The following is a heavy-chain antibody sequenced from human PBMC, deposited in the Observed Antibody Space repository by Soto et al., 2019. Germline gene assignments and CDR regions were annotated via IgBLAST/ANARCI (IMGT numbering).Heavy chain of an antibody. D-gene: IGHD1-26*01. Sequence: EVQLVESGGGLVQPGGSLKLSCAASGFNFSGSAIHWVRQASGKGLEWVGRIRSKTNNYATALAASVKGRFTMSREESKDTAVLEMNSLKTEGKAVFFCHRRGVGTTTGDYWGQGTLVTV. CDR2: IRSKTNNYAT. J-gene: IGHJ4*02. V-gene: IGHV3-73*01. CDR3: HRRGVGTTTGDY. CDR1: GFNFSGSA.